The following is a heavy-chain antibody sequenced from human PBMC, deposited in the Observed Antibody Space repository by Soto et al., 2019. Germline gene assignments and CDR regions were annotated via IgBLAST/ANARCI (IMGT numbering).Heavy chain of an antibody. CDR2: IYYSGST. V-gene: IGHV4-59*01. J-gene: IGHJ4*02. D-gene: IGHD3-10*01. CDR1: GGSISSYY. CDR3: ARNSRVRVPSAFDY. Sequence: QVQLQESGPGLVKPSETLSLTCTVSGGSISSYYWSWIRQPPGKGLEWIGYIYYSGSTNYNPSLKSRVTISVDTSKNQFSLKLSSVTAADTAVYYCARNSRVRVPSAFDYWGQGTLVTVSS.